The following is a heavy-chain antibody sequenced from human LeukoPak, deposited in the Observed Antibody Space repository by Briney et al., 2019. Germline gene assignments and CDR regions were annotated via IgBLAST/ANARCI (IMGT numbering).Heavy chain of an antibody. J-gene: IGHJ4*02. CDR1: GYTFTSHG. CDR2: LSAYNGVT. V-gene: IGHV1-18*01. Sequence: ASVKVSCKASGYTFTSHGFTWVRQAPGQGLEWMGWLSAYNGVTKYAQKFQGRVTMTTDTSTSTAYMDLRSLRSDDTAVYYCARDDSSGYFHFDYWGQGTLVTVSS. D-gene: IGHD3-22*01. CDR3: ARDDSSGYFHFDY.